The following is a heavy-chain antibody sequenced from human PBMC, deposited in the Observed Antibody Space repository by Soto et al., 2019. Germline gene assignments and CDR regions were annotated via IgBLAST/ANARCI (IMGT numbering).Heavy chain of an antibody. D-gene: IGHD6-19*01. V-gene: IGHV4-39*01. J-gene: IGHJ4*02. CDR2: IYYSGST. CDR3: ARQAHSSDRVGSFDY. Sequence: QLQLQESGPGLVKPSETLSLTCTVSGGSISSSSYYWGWIRQPPGKGLEWIGSIYYSGSTYYNPSLKSRVTISVDTSKNQFSLKLSSVTAADTAVYYCARQAHSSDRVGSFDYWGQGTLVTVSS. CDR1: GGSISSSSYY.